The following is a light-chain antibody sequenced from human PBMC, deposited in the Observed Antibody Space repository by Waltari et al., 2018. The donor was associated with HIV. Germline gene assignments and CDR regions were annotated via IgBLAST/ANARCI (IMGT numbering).Light chain of an antibody. Sequence: QSALTQPASVSGSPGQSITISCTGTSSDVGGYNYVSWYQQHPGKSPKLRIYEVTNRPSGVSIRFSGSKSGNTASLTISGLQVEDEADYYCSSYTSSSLEIFGGGTKLTVL. CDR1: SSDVGGYNY. J-gene: IGLJ2*01. V-gene: IGLV2-14*03. CDR2: EVT. CDR3: SSYTSSSLEI.